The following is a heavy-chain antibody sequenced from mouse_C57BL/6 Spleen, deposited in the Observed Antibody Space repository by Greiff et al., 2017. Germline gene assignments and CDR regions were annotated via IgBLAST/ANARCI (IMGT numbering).Heavy chain of an antibody. D-gene: IGHD1-1*01. CDR3: ARESYGSSYAYAMDD. V-gene: IGHV1-82*01. Sequence: VKLQESGPELVKPGASVKISCKASGYAFSSSWMNWVKQRPGKGLEWIGRIYPGDGDTNYNGKFKGKATLTADKSSSTAYMQLSSLTSEDSAVYFCARESYGSSYAYAMDDWGQGTSVTVSS. CDR1: GYAFSSSW. CDR2: IYPGDGDT. J-gene: IGHJ4*01.